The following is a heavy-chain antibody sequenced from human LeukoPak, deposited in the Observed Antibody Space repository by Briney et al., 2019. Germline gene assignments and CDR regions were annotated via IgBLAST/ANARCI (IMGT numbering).Heavy chain of an antibody. CDR2: ISAYNGNT. V-gene: IGHV1-18*01. D-gene: IGHD1-26*01. J-gene: IGHJ4*02. Sequence: ASVKVSCKASGYTFTSYGISWVRQAPGQGLEWMGWISAYNGNTNYAQKLQGRDTMTTDTSTSTAYMELRSLRSDDTAVYYCAARSIVGANFDYWGQGTLVTVSS. CDR3: AARSIVGANFDY. CDR1: GYTFTSYG.